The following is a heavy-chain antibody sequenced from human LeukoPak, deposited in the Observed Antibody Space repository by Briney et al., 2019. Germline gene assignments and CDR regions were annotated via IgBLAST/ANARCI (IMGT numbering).Heavy chain of an antibody. D-gene: IGHD4-23*01. CDR3: AGLQAHGGNYIDH. CDR1: GASFTNYY. CDR2: IYYNGNT. Sequence: SETLSLTCTVSGASFTNYYWRWIRQPPGEGLEWIGYIYYNGNTIYTDSLMGRVTISIETSKNQSSLKLTPLTAADTARYFCAGLQAHGGNYIDHWGEGILVTVSS. J-gene: IGHJ4*02. V-gene: IGHV4-59*08.